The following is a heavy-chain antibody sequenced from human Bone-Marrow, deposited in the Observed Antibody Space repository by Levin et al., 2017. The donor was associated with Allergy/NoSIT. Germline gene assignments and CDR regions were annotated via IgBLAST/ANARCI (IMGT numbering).Heavy chain of an antibody. Sequence: GESLKISCAASGFIFSSYSMTWVRQAPGKGLEWVSFIPNSNSYTYYADSVKGRFTISRDNAKSSVYLQMNGLRAEDTAVYYCAREDGYCTGGVCYPGAFNVWGQGTMVTVSS. D-gene: IGHD2-8*02. J-gene: IGHJ3*01. CDR3: AREDGYCTGGVCYPGAFNV. CDR2: IPNSNSYT. V-gene: IGHV3-21*01. CDR1: GFIFSSYS.